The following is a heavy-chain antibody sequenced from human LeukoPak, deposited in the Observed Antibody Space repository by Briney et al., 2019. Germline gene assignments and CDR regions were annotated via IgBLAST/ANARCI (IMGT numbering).Heavy chain of an antibody. CDR2: IYHSGST. J-gene: IGHJ4*02. D-gene: IGHD2-2*01. CDR1: GGSIRSIGYY. Sequence: PSETLSLTCTVSGGSIRSIGYYWSWIRQPPGRGLEWIGYIYHSGSTYYNPSLKSRVTISVDRSKNQFSLKLSSVTAADTAVYYCARGVCSSTSCSFDYWGQGTLVTVSS. CDR3: ARGVCSSTSCSFDY. V-gene: IGHV4-30-2*01.